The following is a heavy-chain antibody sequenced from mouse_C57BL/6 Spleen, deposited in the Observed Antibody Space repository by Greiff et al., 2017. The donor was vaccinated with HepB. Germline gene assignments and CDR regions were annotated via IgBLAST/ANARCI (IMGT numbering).Heavy chain of an antibody. Sequence: EVMLVESEGGLVQPGSSMKLSCTASGFTFSDYYMAWVRQVPEKGLEWVANINYDGSSTYYLDSLKSRFIISIDNAKNILYLQMSSLKSEDTATYYCATGTGYAMDYWGQGTSVTVSS. CDR1: GFTFSDYY. V-gene: IGHV5-16*01. CDR3: ATGTGYAMDY. D-gene: IGHD4-1*01. CDR2: INYDGSST. J-gene: IGHJ4*01.